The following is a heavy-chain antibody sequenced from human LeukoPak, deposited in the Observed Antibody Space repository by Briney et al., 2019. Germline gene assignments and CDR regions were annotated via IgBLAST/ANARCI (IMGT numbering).Heavy chain of an antibody. J-gene: IGHJ5*02. D-gene: IGHD3-22*01. V-gene: IGHV3-23*01. CDR3: AARQYYSDSTLA. CDR1: GFTFSIYA. CDR2: ISGSGGST. Sequence: PGGSLRLSCAASGFTFSIYAMSWVRHAPGKGLEWVSAISGSGGSTYYADSVKGRFTISRDNSKNTLYLQMNSLRAADTAVYYRAARQYYSDSTLAWGQGTLVTVSS.